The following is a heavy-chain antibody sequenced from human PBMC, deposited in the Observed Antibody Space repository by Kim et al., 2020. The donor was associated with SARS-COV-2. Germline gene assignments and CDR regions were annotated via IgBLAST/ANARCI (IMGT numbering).Heavy chain of an antibody. CDR3: ARSGLVYDYVWGSYRFPRE. Sequence: SETLSLTCAVYGGSFSGYYWSWIRQPPGKGLEWIGEINHSGSTNYNPSLESRVTISVDTSKNQFSLKLSSVTAADTAVYYCARSGLVYDYVWGSYRFPREWGQGTLVTVSS. J-gene: IGHJ4*02. CDR2: INHSGST. CDR1: GGSFSGYY. D-gene: IGHD3-16*02. V-gene: IGHV4-34*01.